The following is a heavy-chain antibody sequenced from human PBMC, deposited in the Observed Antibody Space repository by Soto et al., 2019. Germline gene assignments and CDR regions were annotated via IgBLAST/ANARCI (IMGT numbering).Heavy chain of an antibody. D-gene: IGHD3-22*01. V-gene: IGHV3-23*01. J-gene: IGHJ4*02. CDR3: ANLVVAFDY. CDR2: ISGSGGST. Sequence: GGSLRLSCAASGFSFSSYAMSWVRQAPGKGLEWVSAISGSGGSTYYADSVKGRFTISRDNSKNTLYLQMNSLKAEDTAVYYCANLVVAFDYWGQGTLVTVSS. CDR1: GFSFSSYA.